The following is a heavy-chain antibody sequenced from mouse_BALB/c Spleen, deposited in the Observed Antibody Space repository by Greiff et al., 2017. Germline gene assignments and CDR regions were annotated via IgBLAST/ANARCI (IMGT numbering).Heavy chain of an antibody. Sequence: EVMLVESGGDLVKPGGSLKLSCAASGFTFSSYGMSWVRQTPDKRLEWVATISSGGSYTYYPDSVKGRFTISRDNAKNTLYLQMSSLKSEDTAMYYCARHDGGNPFAYWGQGTLVTVSA. D-gene: IGHD2-1*01. CDR3: ARHDGGNPFAY. CDR2: ISSGGSYT. CDR1: GFTFSSYG. V-gene: IGHV5-6*02. J-gene: IGHJ3*01.